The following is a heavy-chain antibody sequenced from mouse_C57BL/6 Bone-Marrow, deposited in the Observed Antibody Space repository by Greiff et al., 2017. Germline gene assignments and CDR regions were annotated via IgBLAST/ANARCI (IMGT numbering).Heavy chain of an antibody. CDR3: AREDYGSSSGFAY. CDR2: ISYDGSN. D-gene: IGHD1-1*01. CDR1: GYSITSGYY. J-gene: IGHJ3*01. V-gene: IGHV3-6*01. Sequence: EVQRVESGPGLVKPSQSLSLTCSVTGYSITSGYYWNWIRQFPGNKLEWMGYISYDGSNNYNPSLKNRISITRDTSKNQFFLKLNSVTTEDTATYYCAREDYGSSSGFAYWGQGTLVTVSA.